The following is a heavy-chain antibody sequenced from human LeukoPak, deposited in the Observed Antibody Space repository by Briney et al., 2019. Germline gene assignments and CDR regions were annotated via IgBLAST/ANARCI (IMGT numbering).Heavy chain of an antibody. CDR1: GYTLTELS. D-gene: IGHD5-18*01. CDR2: FDPEDGET. Sequence: GASVKVSCMVSGYTLTELSMHWVRQAPGKGLEWMGGFDPEDGETIYAQKFQGRVTMTEDTSTDTAYMELSSLRSEDTAVYYCATSPLYSYMYYFDYWGQGTLVTVSS. V-gene: IGHV1-24*01. J-gene: IGHJ4*02. CDR3: ATSPLYSYMYYFDY.